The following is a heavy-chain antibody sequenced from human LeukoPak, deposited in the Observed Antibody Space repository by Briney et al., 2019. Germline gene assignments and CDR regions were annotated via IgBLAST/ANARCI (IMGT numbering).Heavy chain of an antibody. Sequence: ATVKVSCKASGYTFTSYEINWVRQATGQGLKWMGWMNPNSGNTGYAQKFQGRVTMTRNTSISTAYMELSSLRSEDTAVYYCARGPYGSGSYYLDYWGQGTLVTVSS. CDR1: GYTFTSYE. J-gene: IGHJ4*02. CDR3: ARGPYGSGSYYLDY. V-gene: IGHV1-8*01. CDR2: MNPNSGNT. D-gene: IGHD3-10*01.